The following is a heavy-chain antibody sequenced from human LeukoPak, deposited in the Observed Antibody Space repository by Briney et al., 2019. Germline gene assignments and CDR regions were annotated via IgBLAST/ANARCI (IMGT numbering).Heavy chain of an antibody. Sequence: PGGSLRLSCAASGFTFSSYSMNWVRQAPGKGLEWVSYVSSSSSTIYYADSVKGRFTISRDNAKNSLYLQMNSLRAEDTAVYYCARVELGPVHGGNFDYWGQGTLVTVSS. CDR1: GFTFSSYS. V-gene: IGHV3-48*04. D-gene: IGHD1-26*01. J-gene: IGHJ4*02. CDR2: VSSSSSTI. CDR3: ARVELGPVHGGNFDY.